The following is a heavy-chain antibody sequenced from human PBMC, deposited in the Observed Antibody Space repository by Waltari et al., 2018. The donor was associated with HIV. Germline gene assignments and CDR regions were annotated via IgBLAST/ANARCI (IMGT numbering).Heavy chain of an antibody. D-gene: IGHD3-10*01. J-gene: IGHJ4*02. CDR1: GFTLTDYA. CDR2: LWPDGNTR. V-gene: IGHV3-33*01. CDR3: ARQGNTGTYFGGHR. Sequence: QVHLVESGGTVVQPGKSLRLSCVTDGFTLTDYAMSWFRQTPGAGRRWVAILWPDGNTRFYAPFVRCRFSISRDNTKKTVLLQMRALRADDTGVYFCARQGNTGTYFGGHRWGRGT.